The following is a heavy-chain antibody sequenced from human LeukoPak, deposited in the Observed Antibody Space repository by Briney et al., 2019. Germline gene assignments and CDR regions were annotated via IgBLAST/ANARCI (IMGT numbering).Heavy chain of an antibody. D-gene: IGHD6-19*01. CDR1: GFTFNSYS. V-gene: IGHV3-21*01. J-gene: IGHJ4*02. CDR3: ARGPSSSGWYEDYFDY. CDR2: ISSSSSYI. Sequence: PGGSLRLSCAASGFTFNSYSMNWVRQAPGKGLEWVSSISSSSSYIYYADSVKGRFTISRDNAKNSLYLQMNSLRAEDTAVYYCARGPSSSGWYEDYFDYWGQGTLVTVSS.